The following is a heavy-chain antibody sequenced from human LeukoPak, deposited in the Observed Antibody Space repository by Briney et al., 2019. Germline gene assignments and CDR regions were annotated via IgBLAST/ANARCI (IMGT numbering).Heavy chain of an antibody. CDR2: ISSSSSYI. J-gene: IGHJ1*01. CDR3: ARGMYYYDSSGYHFQH. CDR1: GFTFSSYS. Sequence: GGSLRLACAASGFTFSSYSMNWVRQAPGKGLEWVSSISSSSSYIYYADSVKGRFTISRDNAKNSLYLQMNSLRAEDTAVYYCARGMYYYDSSGYHFQHWGQGTLVTVSS. V-gene: IGHV3-21*01. D-gene: IGHD3-22*01.